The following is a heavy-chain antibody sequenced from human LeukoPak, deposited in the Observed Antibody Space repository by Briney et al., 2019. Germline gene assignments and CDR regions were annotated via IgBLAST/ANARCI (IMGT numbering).Heavy chain of an antibody. J-gene: IGHJ4*02. V-gene: IGHV1-8*01. CDR1: GYTFTSYY. D-gene: IGHD2-2*01. CDR3: ARAGGVCSSNTCGEKDLDY. CDR2: INPNSGNT. Sequence: ASVKVSCKASGYTFTSYYINWVRQATGQGLEWMGWINPNSGNTGYAQKFQGRVTMTRNTSISTAYMELSSLRSEDAALYYCARAGGVCSSNTCGEKDLDYWGQGTLVTVSS.